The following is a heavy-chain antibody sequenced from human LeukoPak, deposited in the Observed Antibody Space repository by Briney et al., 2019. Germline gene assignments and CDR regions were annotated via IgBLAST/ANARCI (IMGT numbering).Heavy chain of an antibody. Sequence: ASVKVSCKASGYTFTAYYMHWVRQAPGQGLEWMGWINPNSGGTNYAQKFQGRVTMTRDTSISTAYMELSRLRSDDTAVYYCARVRYYGSGSHDAFDIWGQGTMVTVSS. J-gene: IGHJ3*02. CDR2: INPNSGGT. CDR1: GYTFTAYY. CDR3: ARVRYYGSGSHDAFDI. V-gene: IGHV1-2*02. D-gene: IGHD3-10*01.